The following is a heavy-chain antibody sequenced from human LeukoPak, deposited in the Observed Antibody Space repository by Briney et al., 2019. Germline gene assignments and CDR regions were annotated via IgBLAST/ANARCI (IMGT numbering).Heavy chain of an antibody. V-gene: IGHV4-59*08. D-gene: IGHD4-17*01. CDR1: GGPISSYY. CDR3: ARQQSYGDYYFDY. CDR2: IYYSGST. Sequence: SETLSLTCTVSGGPISSYYWSWIRQPPGKGLEWIGNIYYSGSTYYNPSLKSRVTISVDTSKTQFSLKLTSVTAADTAVYYCARQQSYGDYYFDYWGQGTLVTVPS. J-gene: IGHJ4*02.